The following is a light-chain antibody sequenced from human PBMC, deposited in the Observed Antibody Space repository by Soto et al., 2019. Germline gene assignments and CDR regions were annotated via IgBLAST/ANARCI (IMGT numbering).Light chain of an antibody. J-gene: IGKJ3*01. V-gene: IGKV3-11*01. CDR2: DAS. Sequence: EIVLTQSPDTLSLSPGERATLSCRASQSVSSSLAWYQQKPGQAPRLLIYDASNRATGIPARFSGSGSGTAFTITISSLEPEDFAVNYCQQRSNWPPEVTFGPGTKVEIK. CDR3: QQRSNWPPEVT. CDR1: QSVSSS.